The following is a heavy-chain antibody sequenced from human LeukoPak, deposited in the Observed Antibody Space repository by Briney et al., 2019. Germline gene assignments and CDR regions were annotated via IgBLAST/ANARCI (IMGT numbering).Heavy chain of an antibody. J-gene: IGHJ4*02. CDR2: ISSSGSLI. D-gene: IGHD3-22*01. CDR3: AREMGYYDSSGYYY. Sequence: PGGSLRLSCAASGFXFSSYEINWVRQAPGKGLEWVSYISSSGSLIYYADSVKGRFTISRDNAKNSLYLQMNSLRAEDTAVYYCAREMGYYDSSGYYYWGQGTLVTVSS. CDR1: GFXFSSYE. V-gene: IGHV3-48*03.